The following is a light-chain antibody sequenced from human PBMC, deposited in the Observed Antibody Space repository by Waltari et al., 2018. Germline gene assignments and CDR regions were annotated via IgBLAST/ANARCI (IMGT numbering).Light chain of an antibody. CDR3: QQYADLPWT. J-gene: IGKJ1*01. CDR2: AAY. CDR1: QDISSY. Sequence: DIQMTQSPSSLSASVGAKVTITCKASQDISSYLNWYQQKAGQAPKLLMSAAYKFEAGVPSRFSGDRFGTDFTFTITSLQSEDIATYYCQQYADLPWTFGQGTKVEIK. V-gene: IGKV1-33*01.